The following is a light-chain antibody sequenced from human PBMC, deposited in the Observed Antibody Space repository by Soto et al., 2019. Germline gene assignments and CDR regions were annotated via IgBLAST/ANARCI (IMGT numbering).Light chain of an antibody. V-gene: IGLV2-23*01. Sequence: QSALTQPASVSGSPGQSITISCTGTSSDVGSYNLVSWYQQHPGKAPKVMIYEGSKRPSGVSNRFSGSKSGNTASLTISGLQAEDEADYSCCSYAGSNTYVFGTGTKVTVL. J-gene: IGLJ1*01. CDR2: EGS. CDR1: SSDVGSYNL. CDR3: CSYAGSNTYV.